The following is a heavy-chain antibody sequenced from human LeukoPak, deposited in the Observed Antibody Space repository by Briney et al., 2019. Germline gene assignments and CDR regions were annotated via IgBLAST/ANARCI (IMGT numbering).Heavy chain of an antibody. D-gene: IGHD3-16*01. CDR3: ARNLGPFDV. CDR1: GFTVSSNY. V-gene: IGHV3-53*01. Sequence: AGGSLRLSCAASGFTVSSNYMSWVRQAPGKGLEWVSTIADAGTYYADSVKGRFIISRDNSKNMLYLQLNSLRADDTAMYYCARNLGPFDVRGHGTMVTVSS. CDR2: IADAGT. J-gene: IGHJ3*01.